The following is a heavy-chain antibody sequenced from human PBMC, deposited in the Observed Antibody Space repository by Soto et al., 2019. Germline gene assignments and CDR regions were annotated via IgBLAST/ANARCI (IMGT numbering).Heavy chain of an antibody. CDR3: AKDRGSRITIFGVVPPSGGDY. V-gene: IGHV3-30*18. CDR2: ISYDGSNK. CDR1: GFTFSSYG. D-gene: IGHD3-3*01. Sequence: GGSLRLSCAASGFTFSSYGMHWVRQAPGKGLEWVAVISYDGSNKYYADSVKGRFTISRDNSKNTLYLQMNSLRAEDTAVYYCAKDRGSRITIFGVVPPSGGDYWGQGTLVTVSS. J-gene: IGHJ4*02.